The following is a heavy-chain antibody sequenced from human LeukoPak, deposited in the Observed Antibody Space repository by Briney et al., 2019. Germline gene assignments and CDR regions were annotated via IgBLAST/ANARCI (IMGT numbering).Heavy chain of an antibody. V-gene: IGHV4-59*01. J-gene: IGHJ4*02. Sequence: SETLSLTCTVSGGSISSYYWSWIRQPPGTGLEWIGHIYYSGSTNYNPSLKSRVTISVDTSKNQFSLGLSSVTAADTAVYYCARGPTRYYFDCWGQGTLVTVSS. CDR2: IYYSGST. CDR3: ARGPTRYYFDC. CDR1: GGSISSYY. D-gene: IGHD4-17*01.